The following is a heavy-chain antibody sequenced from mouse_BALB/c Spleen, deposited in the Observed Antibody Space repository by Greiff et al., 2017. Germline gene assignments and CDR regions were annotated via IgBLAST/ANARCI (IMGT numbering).Heavy chain of an antibody. CDR2: IDPENGNT. CDR1: GFNIKDYY. J-gene: IGHJ3*01. CDR3: APYGSFAY. V-gene: IGHV14-1*02. D-gene: IGHD2-2*01. Sequence: DVKLQESGAELVRPGALVKLSCKASGFNIKDYYMHWVKQRPEQGLEWIGWIDPENGNTIYDPKFQGKASITADTSSNTAYLQLSSLTSEDTAVYYCAPYGSFAYWGQGTLVTVSA.